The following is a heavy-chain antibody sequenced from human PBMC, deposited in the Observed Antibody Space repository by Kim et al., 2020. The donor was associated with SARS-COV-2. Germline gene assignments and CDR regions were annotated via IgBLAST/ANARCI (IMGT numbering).Heavy chain of an antibody. CDR3: ARGEYSSSNGMDV. V-gene: IGHV4-34*01. Sequence: SETLSLTCAVYGGSFSGYYWSWIRQPPGKGLEWIGEINHSGSTNYNPSLKSRVTISVDTSKNQFSLKLSSVTAADTAVYYCARGEYSSSNGMDVWGQGTTVTVSS. CDR2: INHSGST. D-gene: IGHD6-6*01. J-gene: IGHJ6*02. CDR1: GGSFSGYY.